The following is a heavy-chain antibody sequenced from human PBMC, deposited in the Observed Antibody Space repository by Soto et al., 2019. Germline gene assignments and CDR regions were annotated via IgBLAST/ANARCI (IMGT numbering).Heavy chain of an antibody. CDR3: ANSFLYSSGWYYFDY. V-gene: IGHV3-23*01. D-gene: IGHD6-19*01. CDR1: GFTFSSYA. CDR2: ISGSGGST. Sequence: GGSLRLSCAASGFTFSSYAMSWVRQAPGKGLEWVSAISGSGGSTYYADSVKGRFTISRDNSKNTLYLQMNSLRAEDTAVYYCANSFLYSSGWYYFDYWGQGTLVTVSS. J-gene: IGHJ4*02.